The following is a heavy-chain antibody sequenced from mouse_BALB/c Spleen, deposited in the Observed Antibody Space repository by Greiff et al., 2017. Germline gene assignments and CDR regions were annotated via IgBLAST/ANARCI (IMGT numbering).Heavy chain of an antibody. CDR2: IDPENGDT. V-gene: IGHV14-4*02. Sequence: VQLQQSGAELVRSGASVKLSCTASGFNIKDYYMHWVKQRPEQGLEWIGWIDPENGDTEYAPKFQGKASITADTSSNTAYLQLSSLTSEDTAVYYCARGGDYDAWGQGTLVTVSA. CDR3: ARGGDYDA. J-gene: IGHJ3*01. D-gene: IGHD2-4*01. CDR1: GFNIKDYY.